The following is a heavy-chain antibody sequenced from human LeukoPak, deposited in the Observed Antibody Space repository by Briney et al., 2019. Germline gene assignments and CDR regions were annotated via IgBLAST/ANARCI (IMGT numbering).Heavy chain of an antibody. D-gene: IGHD4-17*01. CDR2: ISYDGRNK. Sequence: GKSLRLSCTASGFTFSHYGMHWVRRAPGKGLEWVAIISYDGRNKYYADSVKGRYTISRDNSKNTLYLQMNSLRAEDTAVYYCAKDPSYGDYGHGGVVCDYWGQGTLVTVSS. CDR3: AKDPSYGDYGHGGVVCDY. J-gene: IGHJ4*02. V-gene: IGHV3-30*18. CDR1: GFTFSHYG.